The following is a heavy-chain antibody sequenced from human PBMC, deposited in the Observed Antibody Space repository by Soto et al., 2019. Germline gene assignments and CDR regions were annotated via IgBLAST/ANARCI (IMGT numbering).Heavy chain of an antibody. J-gene: IGHJ6*02. CDR3: ARADYSNYGSYYYGMDV. Sequence: QVQLVESGGGVVQPGRSLRLSCAASGFTFSSYAMHWVRQAPGKGLEWVAVISYDGSNKYYADSVKGRFTISRDNSKNTLYLQMNSLRAEDTAVYYCARADYSNYGSYYYGMDVWGQGTTVTVSS. V-gene: IGHV3-30-3*01. CDR1: GFTFSSYA. CDR2: ISYDGSNK. D-gene: IGHD4-4*01.